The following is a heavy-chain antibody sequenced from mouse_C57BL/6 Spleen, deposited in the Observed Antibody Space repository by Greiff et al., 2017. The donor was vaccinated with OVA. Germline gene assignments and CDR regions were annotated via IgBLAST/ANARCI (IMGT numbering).Heavy chain of an antibody. D-gene: IGHD1-1*01. CDR2: IDPSDSYT. V-gene: IGHV1-69*01. CDR1: GYTFTSYW. Sequence: QVQLKQPGAELVMPGASVKLSCKASGYTFTSYWMHWVKQRPGQGLEWIGEIDPSDSYTNYNQKFKGKSTLTVDKSSSTAYMQLSSLTSEDSAVYYCARGTITTVVAQRFAYWGQGTLVTVSA. J-gene: IGHJ3*01. CDR3: ARGTITTVVAQRFAY.